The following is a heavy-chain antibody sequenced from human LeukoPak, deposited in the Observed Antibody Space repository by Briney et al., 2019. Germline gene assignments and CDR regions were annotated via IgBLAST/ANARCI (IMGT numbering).Heavy chain of an antibody. CDR1: GGTFNTFA. CDR2: IIPFFGSA. CDR3: GSPDYSGFDWGFDF. D-gene: IGHD5-12*01. J-gene: IGHJ4*02. V-gene: IGHV1-69*05. Sequence: SVKVSCKASGGTFNTFAISWVLQAPGQGLEWMGGIIPFFGSANYAQKFQDRFTITTDESTTTAYMVLNNLTSEDTAVYYCGSPDYSGFDWGFDFWGQGTLVTVSS.